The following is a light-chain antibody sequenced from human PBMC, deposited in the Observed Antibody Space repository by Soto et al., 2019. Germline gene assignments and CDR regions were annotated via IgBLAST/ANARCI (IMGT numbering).Light chain of an antibody. CDR2: DAS. V-gene: IGKV3D-20*02. J-gene: IGKJ4*01. CDR1: QKIARNY. CDR3: RLSADPLPP. Sequence: ESTSRCCTARQKIARNYLAWYQQKPGQAPRLLIYDASTRATGIPDRFIGSGCGRHFSLTSGRRETEDFLVCHCRLSADPLPPFAGGTKVDIK.